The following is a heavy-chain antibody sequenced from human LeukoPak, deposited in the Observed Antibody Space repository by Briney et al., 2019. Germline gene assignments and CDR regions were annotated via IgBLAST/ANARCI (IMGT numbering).Heavy chain of an antibody. D-gene: IGHD6-19*01. CDR2: ISYDGSNE. CDR1: GFSFSSYA. J-gene: IGHJ5*02. V-gene: IGHV3-30*04. CDR3: ARDSSGSYNWFDP. Sequence: GGSLRLSCAASGFSFSSYAMHWVRQAPGKGLEWVAVISYDGSNEYYPDSVKGRFTISRDNSRNTLYLQMNSLRAEDTAVYYCARDSSGSYNWFDPWGQGTLVTVSS.